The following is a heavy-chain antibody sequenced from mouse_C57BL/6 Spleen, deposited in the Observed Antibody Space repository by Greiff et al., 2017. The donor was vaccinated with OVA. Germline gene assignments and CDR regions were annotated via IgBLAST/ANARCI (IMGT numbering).Heavy chain of an antibody. CDR3: EICYWCFDY. CDR2: FNPNNGGT. J-gene: IGHJ2*01. D-gene: IGHD2-12*01. Sequence: VQLQLSGPELVKPGASVKISCKASGYTFTDYYMNWVKQSHGKSLEWIGDFNPNNGGTSYNQKFKGKATLTVDKSSSTAYMEQRSMTAKDSAVYYCEICYWCFDYWGQGTTHTVSS. CDR1: GYTFTDYY. V-gene: IGHV1-26*01.